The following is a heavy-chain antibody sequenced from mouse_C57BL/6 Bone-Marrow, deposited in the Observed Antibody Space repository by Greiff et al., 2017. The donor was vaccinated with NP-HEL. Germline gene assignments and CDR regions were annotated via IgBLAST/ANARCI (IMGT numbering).Heavy chain of an antibody. CDR3: AILCTTTDYYSMDY. CDR2: INPNYGTT. Sequence: EVQLQQSGPELVKPGASVKISCKASGYTFTDYNMNWVKQSNGKSLEWIGVINPNYGTTSYNQKFKGKATLTVDQSSSKAYMQLNSLTSEDTAVYYGAILCTTTDYYSMDYWGQGTSVTVSS. D-gene: IGHD1-1*01. J-gene: IGHJ4*01. V-gene: IGHV1-39*01. CDR1: GYTFTDYN.